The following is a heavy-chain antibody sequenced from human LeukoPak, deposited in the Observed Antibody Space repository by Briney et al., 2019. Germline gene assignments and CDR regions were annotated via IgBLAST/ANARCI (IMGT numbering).Heavy chain of an antibody. D-gene: IGHD4-17*01. CDR2: INHSGST. CDR1: GGSFSGYY. J-gene: IGHJ6*02. Sequence: SETLSLTCAVYGGSFSGYYWSWIRQPPGKGLEWIGEINHSGSTNYNPSLKSRVTISVDTSKNQFSLKLSSVTAADTAVYYCAIEGYGDYAWDGMDVWGQGTTVTVSS. V-gene: IGHV4-34*01. CDR3: AIEGYGDYAWDGMDV.